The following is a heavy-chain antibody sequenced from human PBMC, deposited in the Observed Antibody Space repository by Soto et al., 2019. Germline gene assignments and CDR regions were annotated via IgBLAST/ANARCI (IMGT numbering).Heavy chain of an antibody. CDR3: ARGPYYDLIWNYYYMDV. D-gene: IGHD3-16*01. V-gene: IGHV4-59*08. CDR2: MYYSGST. Sequence: QVQLQESGPGLVKPSETLSLSCSVSGGSISGHYWSWVRQTPGKGLEWIGYMYYSGSTNYNPSLKSGVTISVDTSKNHFSPRLTSVTAADTAVYYCARGPYYDLIWNYYYMDVWGKGTTVTVSS. J-gene: IGHJ6*03. CDR1: GGSISGHY.